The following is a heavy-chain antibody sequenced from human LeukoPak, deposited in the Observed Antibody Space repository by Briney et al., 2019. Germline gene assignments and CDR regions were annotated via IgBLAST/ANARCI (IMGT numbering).Heavy chain of an antibody. D-gene: IGHD3-9*01. V-gene: IGHV1-69*13. J-gene: IGHJ4*02. Sequence: SVRVSCKASGGTFSSYAISWVRQAPGQGLEWMGGIIPIFGTANYAQKFQGRVTITADESTSTAYMELSSLRSEDTAVYYCARDPYDTPFKDNGTTGGDYWGQGTLVTVSS. CDR3: ARDPYDTPFKDNGTTGGDY. CDR1: GGTFSSYA. CDR2: IIPIFGTA.